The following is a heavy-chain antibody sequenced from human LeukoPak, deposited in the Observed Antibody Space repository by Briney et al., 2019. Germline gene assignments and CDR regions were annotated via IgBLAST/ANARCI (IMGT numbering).Heavy chain of an antibody. J-gene: IGHJ4*02. CDR2: ISSSSSYI. CDR3: ARDAPNDCSSTSCPLDY. CDR1: GYTFNTYN. V-gene: IGHV3-21*01. Sequence: PGGSLRLSCAASGYTFNTYNMNWVRQAPGKGLEWVSSISSSSSYIYYADSVKGRFTISRDNAKNSLYLQMNSLRAEDTAVYYCARDAPNDCSSTSCPLDYWGQGTPVTVSS. D-gene: IGHD2-2*01.